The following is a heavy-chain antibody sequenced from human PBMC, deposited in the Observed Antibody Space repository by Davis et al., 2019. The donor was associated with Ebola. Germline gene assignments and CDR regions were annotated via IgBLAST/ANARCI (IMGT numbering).Heavy chain of an antibody. Sequence: PGGSLRLSCTVSGVSISSYYWSWIRQPPGKGLEWIGYIYYSGSTNYNPSLKSRVTISVDTSKNQISLKLSSVTAADTAVYYCARDISTTVSAFDIWGQGTMVTVSS. CDR3: ARDISTTVSAFDI. CDR2: IYYSGST. J-gene: IGHJ3*02. V-gene: IGHV4-59*01. CDR1: GVSISSYY. D-gene: IGHD2/OR15-2a*01.